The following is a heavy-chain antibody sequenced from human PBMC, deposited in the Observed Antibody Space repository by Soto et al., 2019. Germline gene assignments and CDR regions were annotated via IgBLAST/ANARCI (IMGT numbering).Heavy chain of an antibody. V-gene: IGHV4-59*08. CDR2: VWYSGNT. Sequence: QVQLQESGPGLVKPSETMSLSCTVSGVSVVNSYWTWVRQSPGKRLECIGNVWYSGNTAYNPSLKRRVTLSVDPSKNQVSLTLISVPATVTAVYYCASGGGSFGSGWYNDSCGQGTLVTVSS. J-gene: IGHJ4*02. CDR3: ASGGGSFGSGWYNDS. D-gene: IGHD6-19*01. CDR1: GVSVVNSY.